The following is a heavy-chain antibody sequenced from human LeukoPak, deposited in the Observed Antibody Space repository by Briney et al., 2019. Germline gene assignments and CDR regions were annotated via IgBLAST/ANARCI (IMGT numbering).Heavy chain of an antibody. J-gene: IGHJ6*02. CDR3: ARVMVDGDPWGVLPAYYYYYYGMDV. CDR2: ISSSSSYI. V-gene: IGHV3-21*01. CDR1: GFTFSSYA. Sequence: PGGSLRLSCAASGFTFSSYAMSWVRQAPGKGLEWVSSISSSSSYIYYADSVKGRFTISRDNAKNSLYLQMNSLRAEDTAVYYCARVMVDGDPWGVLPAYYYYYYGMDVWGQGTTVTVSS. D-gene: IGHD2-15*01.